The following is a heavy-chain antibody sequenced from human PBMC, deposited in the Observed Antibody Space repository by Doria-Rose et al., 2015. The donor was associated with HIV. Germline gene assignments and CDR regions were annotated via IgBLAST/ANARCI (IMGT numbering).Heavy chain of an antibody. D-gene: IGHD6-13*01. CDR3: ARIKSSRWYHKYYFDF. Sequence: QESGPVLVKPIETLTLTCTVSGVSLSSPGMGVSWIRQPPGKALEWLAHISSDDERSYKTSLKSRLTISRGTSKSQVVLTMTDMDPVDTATYYCARIKSSRWYHKYYFDFWGQGTLVIVSA. V-gene: IGHV2-26*01. CDR2: ISSDDER. CDR1: GVSLSSPGMG. J-gene: IGHJ4*02.